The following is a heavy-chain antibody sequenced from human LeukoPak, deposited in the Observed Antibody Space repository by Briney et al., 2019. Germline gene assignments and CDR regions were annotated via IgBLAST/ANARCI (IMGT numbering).Heavy chain of an antibody. V-gene: IGHV3-7*01. CDR2: IKHDGSEK. CDR3: ARDRGLSGYDLCDY. CDR1: TFTFSNYW. J-gene: IGHJ4*02. Sequence: PGGSLRLSCAASTFTFSNYWMNWVRQAPGKGLEWVATIKHDGSEKHYVDSVEGRFTISRDNAMNSLYLQMNSLRAEDTAVCYCARDRGLSGYDLCDYWGQGTLVTVSS. D-gene: IGHD5-12*01.